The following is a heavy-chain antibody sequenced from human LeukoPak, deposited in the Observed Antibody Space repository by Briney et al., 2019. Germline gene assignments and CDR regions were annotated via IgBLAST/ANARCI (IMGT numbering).Heavy chain of an antibody. J-gene: IGHJ5*02. CDR3: ARDNSVGDTAWWFDP. Sequence: ASVKVSCKASGHTFTSYGISWVRQAPGQGLEWMGWISAYNGNTNYAQKLQGRVTMTTDTSTSTAYMELRSLRSDDTAVYYCARDNSVGDTAWWFDPWGQGTLVTVSS. D-gene: IGHD1-26*01. CDR1: GHTFTSYG. V-gene: IGHV1-18*01. CDR2: ISAYNGNT.